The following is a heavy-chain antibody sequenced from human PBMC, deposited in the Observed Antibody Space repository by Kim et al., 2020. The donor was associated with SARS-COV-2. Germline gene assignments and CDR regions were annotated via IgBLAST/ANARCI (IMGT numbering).Heavy chain of an antibody. D-gene: IGHD5-12*01. CDR2: ISGSGGTT. CDR3: AKGQRGYSGYDY. CDR1: GFTFSSYA. V-gene: IGHV3-23*01. Sequence: GGSLRLSCAASGFTFSSYAMSWVRQAPGKGLKWVSSISGSGGTTYYADSVKGRFTISRDNSKNMLYLQMNSLRGEDTAVYYCAKGQRGYSGYDYWGQGTLVTVSS. J-gene: IGHJ4*02.